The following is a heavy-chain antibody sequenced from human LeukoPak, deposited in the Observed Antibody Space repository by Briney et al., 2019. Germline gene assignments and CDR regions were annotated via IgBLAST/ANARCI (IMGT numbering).Heavy chain of an antibody. Sequence: GRSLRLSCVASGFTFSDSAIHWVRQSSGKGLEWVGHMDKETNLYATAFAASVKGRFTVSRDDSKNTVYLHMNSLKTEDTALYYCTRDSGTYNWFDPWGQGTLVTVSS. J-gene: IGHJ5*02. V-gene: IGHV3-73*01. CDR1: GFTFSDSA. CDR3: TRDSGTYNWFDP. D-gene: IGHD1-26*01. CDR2: MDKETNLYAT.